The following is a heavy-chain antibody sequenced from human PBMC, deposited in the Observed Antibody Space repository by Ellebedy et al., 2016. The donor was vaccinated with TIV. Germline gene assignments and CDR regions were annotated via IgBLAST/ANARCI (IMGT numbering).Heavy chain of an antibody. D-gene: IGHD3-10*01. CDR3: ARGYGSGSSSGGYYFDS. Sequence: KVSCKGSGYAFSDYWIGWVRQMPGKGLEWMGVFYPGGSDTRYSPSFKGQVTLSGDKSNSTAYVQWTSLKASDTAIYFCARGYGSGSSSGGYYFDSWGQGTLVTVSS. CDR2: FYPGGSDT. J-gene: IGHJ4*02. V-gene: IGHV5-51*01. CDR1: GYAFSDYW.